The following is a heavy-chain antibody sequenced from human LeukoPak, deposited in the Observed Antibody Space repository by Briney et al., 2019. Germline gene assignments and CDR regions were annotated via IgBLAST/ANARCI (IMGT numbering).Heavy chain of an antibody. CDR1: GFTFSNSW. V-gene: IGHV3-7*03. D-gene: IGHD6-6*01. J-gene: IGHJ5*02. CDR2: IKQDGSEK. CDR3: ARDPTKRIAARPTAFDP. Sequence: PGGSLRLSCAASGFTFSNSWMSWVRQAPGKGLEWVANIKQDGSEKYYVDSVKGRFTISRDNAKNSLYLQMNSLRAEDTALYYCARDPTKRIAARPTAFDPWGQGTLVTVSS.